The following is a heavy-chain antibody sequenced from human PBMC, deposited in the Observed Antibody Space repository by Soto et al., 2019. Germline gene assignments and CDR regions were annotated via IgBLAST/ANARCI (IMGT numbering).Heavy chain of an antibody. V-gene: IGHV1-69*06. J-gene: IGHJ6*02. Sequence: QVQLVQSGAEVKKPGSSVKVSCKASGGTFSSYAISWVRQAPGQGLEWMGGIIPIFGTANYSQKFQGRVTITADKFTSTAYMELSSLRSEDTAVYYCARKAYCGGDCYSFYGMDVWGQGTTVTVSS. CDR2: IIPIFGTA. CDR1: GGTFSSYA. D-gene: IGHD2-21*02. CDR3: ARKAYCGGDCYSFYGMDV.